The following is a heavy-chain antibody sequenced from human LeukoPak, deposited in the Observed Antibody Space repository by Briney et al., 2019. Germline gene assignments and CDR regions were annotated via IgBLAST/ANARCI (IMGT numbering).Heavy chain of an antibody. CDR3: ALTVDDDTYWYFDL. J-gene: IGHJ2*01. D-gene: IGHD5-12*01. Sequence: NPSETLSLTCAVYGGSFSGYYWSWIRQPPGKGLEWIGEINHSGSTNYNPSLKSRVTISVDTSKNEFSLKLSSVTAADTAVYYCALTVDDDTYWYFDLWGRGTLVTVSS. CDR1: GGSFSGYY. V-gene: IGHV4-34*01. CDR2: INHSGST.